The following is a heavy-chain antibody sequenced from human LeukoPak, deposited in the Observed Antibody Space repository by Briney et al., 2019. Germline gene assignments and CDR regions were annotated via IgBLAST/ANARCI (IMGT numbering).Heavy chain of an antibody. D-gene: IGHD4-23*01. CDR2: IYYSRST. CDR1: GGSISSGGYY. V-gene: IGHV4-31*03. J-gene: IGHJ4*02. CDR3: AREKLWGNSALDY. Sequence: PSETLSLTCTVSGGSISSGGYYWSWMPQHPGQGLVWVGYIYYSRSTYYNPSLKSRVTISVDTSKNQFSLKLSSVAAADTAVYYCAREKLWGNSALDYWGQGTLVTVSS.